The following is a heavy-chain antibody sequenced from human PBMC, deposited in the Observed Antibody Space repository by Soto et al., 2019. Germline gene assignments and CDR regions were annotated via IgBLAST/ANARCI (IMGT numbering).Heavy chain of an antibody. V-gene: IGHV4-59*08. J-gene: IGHJ4*02. D-gene: IGHD3-10*01. CDR1: GCSIGYYY. CDR3: ATLFYGSENTAPPDF. Sequence: SGTLSLTCPFSGCSIGYYYLSWVRQPPGEGLKWIGCIYYNGRTNYNPSLKSRVTMSVDTSKNQFSLNLRSMTAADTAVYYCATLFYGSENTAPPDFWGQGTLVTVSS. CDR2: IYYNGRT.